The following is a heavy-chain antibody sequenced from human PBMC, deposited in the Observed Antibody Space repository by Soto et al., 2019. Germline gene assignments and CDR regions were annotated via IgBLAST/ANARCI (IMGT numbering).Heavy chain of an antibody. CDR1: GGSINNYY. J-gene: IGHJ4*02. CDR3: ARHRGCSSTSCYRYFDF. D-gene: IGHD2-2*01. Sequence: SETLSLTCTVSGGSINNYYWSWIRQPPGKGLEWIGYIYYSGSTNYNPSLKSRVNISEDTSKNQLSLKLSSVTAADTALYYCARHRGCSSTSCYRYFDFWGQGTPVTVSS. V-gene: IGHV4-59*08. CDR2: IYYSGST.